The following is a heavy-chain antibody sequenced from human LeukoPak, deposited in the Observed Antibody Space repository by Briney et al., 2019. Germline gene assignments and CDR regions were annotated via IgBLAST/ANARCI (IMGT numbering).Heavy chain of an antibody. V-gene: IGHV3-9*01. D-gene: IGHD6-19*01. Sequence: GGSLRLSCAASGFTFDDYAMHWVRQAPGKGLEWVSGISWNSGSIGYADSVKGRFTISRDNAKTSLYLQMNSLRAEDTALYYCAKDIASSGSFDYWGQGTLVTVSS. CDR2: ISWNSGSI. CDR3: AKDIASSGSFDY. CDR1: GFTFDDYA. J-gene: IGHJ4*02.